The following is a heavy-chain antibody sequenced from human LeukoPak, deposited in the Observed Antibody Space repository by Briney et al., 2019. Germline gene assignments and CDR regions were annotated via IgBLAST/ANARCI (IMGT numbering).Heavy chain of an antibody. CDR1: GGSISGGSYY. CDR3: ARDGDSSS. D-gene: IGHD6-13*01. CDR2: IFSSGST. Sequence: SETPSLTCTVSGGSISGGSYYWSWIRKPAGKGLEWLGHIFSSGSTNYSPSLKSRVTISLDTSKNQFSLKLSSVTAADTAVYYCARDGDSSSWGQGTLVTVSS. J-gene: IGHJ4*02. V-gene: IGHV4-61*09.